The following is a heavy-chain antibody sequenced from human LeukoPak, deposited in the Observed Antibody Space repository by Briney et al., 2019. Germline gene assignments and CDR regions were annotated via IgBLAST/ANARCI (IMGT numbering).Heavy chain of an antibody. CDR1: LGSFSGYY. Sequence: SESLSVTCAVYLGSFSGYYWSCIRPPPEKGLEWMGEINHSGSTNYIPSLKSRVTISVNKSKSQFSLKLSSVTAADTSVYYFAGDFWSPEYYWGQGTLVTVSS. CDR2: INHSGST. D-gene: IGHD3-3*01. V-gene: IGHV4-34*01. CDR3: AGDFWSPEYY. J-gene: IGHJ4*02.